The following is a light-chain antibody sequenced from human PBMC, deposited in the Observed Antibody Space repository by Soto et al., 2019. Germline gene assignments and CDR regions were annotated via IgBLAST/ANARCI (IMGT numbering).Light chain of an antibody. J-gene: IGLJ2*01. Sequence: SVLTQPPSASASLGASVTLTCTLSSGYSNYKVDWYQQRPGKGPRFVMRVGTGGIVGSKGDGIPDRFSVLGSGLNRYLTIKNIHEEDESDYHCGADHGSGNNFVRVFGGGTKVTVL. CDR1: SGYSNYK. CDR2: VGTGGIVG. V-gene: IGLV9-49*01. CDR3: GADHGSGNNFVRV.